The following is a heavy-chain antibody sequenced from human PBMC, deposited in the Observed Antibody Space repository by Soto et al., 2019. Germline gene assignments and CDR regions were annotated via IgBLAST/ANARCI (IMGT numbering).Heavy chain of an antibody. CDR2: IIPIFGTA. J-gene: IGHJ3*02. Sequence: QVQLVQSGAEVKKPGSSVKVSCKASGGTFSSYAISRVRQAPGQGLEWMGGIIPIFGTANYAQKFQGRVTITADESTSTAYMELSSLRSEDTAVYYCARDRGYYDSSGYYYPDAFDIWGQGTMVTVSS. V-gene: IGHV1-69*01. CDR1: GGTFSSYA. D-gene: IGHD3-22*01. CDR3: ARDRGYYDSSGYYYPDAFDI.